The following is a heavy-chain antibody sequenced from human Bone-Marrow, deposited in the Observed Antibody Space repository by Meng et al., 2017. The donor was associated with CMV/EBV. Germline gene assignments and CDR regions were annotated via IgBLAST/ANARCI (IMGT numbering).Heavy chain of an antibody. Sequence: GESLKISCAASGFTFSSYDMRWVRQATGKGLEWVSAIGTAGDTYYPGSVKGRFTISRENAKNSLYLQMNSLRAEDTAVYYCAREQYYDFWSGYYGWGAFDIWGQGTMVTVSS. CDR3: AREQYYDFWSGYYGWGAFDI. J-gene: IGHJ3*02. CDR2: IGTAGDT. CDR1: GFTFSSYD. D-gene: IGHD3-3*01. V-gene: IGHV3-13*01.